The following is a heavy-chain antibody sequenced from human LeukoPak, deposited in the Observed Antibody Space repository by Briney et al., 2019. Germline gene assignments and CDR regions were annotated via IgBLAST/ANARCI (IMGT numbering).Heavy chain of an antibody. J-gene: IGHJ4*02. Sequence: ASVKVSCKASGYTFTSYYMHWVRQAPGQGLEWMGIINPSGGSIFYAQKFPGRVTMTRDTSTSTVYMELSSLRSEDTAVYYCAIITVFDYWGQGTLVTVPS. CDR2: INPSGGSI. CDR1: GYTFTSYY. CDR3: AIITVFDY. V-gene: IGHV1-46*01. D-gene: IGHD4-17*01.